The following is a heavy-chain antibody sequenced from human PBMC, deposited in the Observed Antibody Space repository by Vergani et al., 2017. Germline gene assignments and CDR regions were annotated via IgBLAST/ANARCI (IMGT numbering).Heavy chain of an antibody. D-gene: IGHD5-24*01. Sequence: QVQLEQSGSELREPGASVKVSCKASGFIFYGHLLNWLRQAPGQGLEWVGWIDTANGRPTYAQGFRGRFVFSVDTSVDSAYLEISSLKADDTAVYYCARGLSRDEYNVLHYWGQGSLVTVSS. CDR1: GFIFYGHL. V-gene: IGHV7-4-1*02. J-gene: IGHJ4*02. CDR3: ARGLSRDEYNVLHY. CDR2: IDTANGRP.